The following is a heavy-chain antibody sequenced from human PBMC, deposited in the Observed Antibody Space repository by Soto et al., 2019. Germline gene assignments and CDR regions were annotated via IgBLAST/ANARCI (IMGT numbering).Heavy chain of an antibody. J-gene: IGHJ4*02. V-gene: IGHV3-53*01. CDR3: ARGRGDHYYDSSGYYYYDY. CDR1: GFTVSSNY. D-gene: IGHD3-22*01. Sequence: GGSLRLSCAASGFTVSSNYMSWVRQAPGKGLEWVSVIYSGGSTYYADSVKGRFTISRDNSKNTLYLQMNRLRAEDTAVYYCARGRGDHYYDSSGYYYYDYWGQGTLVTVSS. CDR2: IYSGGST.